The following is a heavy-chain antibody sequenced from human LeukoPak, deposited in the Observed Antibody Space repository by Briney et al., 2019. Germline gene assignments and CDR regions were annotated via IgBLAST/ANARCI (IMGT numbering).Heavy chain of an antibody. J-gene: IGHJ4*02. Sequence: SETLSLTCAVYGGSFSGYYWSWIRQPPGKGLEWIGEINHSGSTNYNPSLKSRVTISVDTSKNQFSLKLTSVTAADTAVYYCARVGITGTTPDYWGLRTLVTVSS. D-gene: IGHD1-7*01. CDR1: GGSFSGYY. CDR3: ARVGITGTTPDY. CDR2: INHSGST. V-gene: IGHV4-34*01.